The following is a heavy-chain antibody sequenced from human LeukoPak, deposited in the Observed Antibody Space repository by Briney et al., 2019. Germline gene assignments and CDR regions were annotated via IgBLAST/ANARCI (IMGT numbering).Heavy chain of an antibody. CDR1: GYTFTGYY. CDR2: INPNSGGT. V-gene: IGHV1-2*02. Sequence: GASVKVSCKASGYTFTGYYMHWVRQAPGQGLEWMGWINPNSGGTNYAQKFQGRVTMTRDTSISTAYMELSRLRSDDTAVYYCARPTGGYYYYYGMDVWGQGTTATVSS. J-gene: IGHJ6*02. CDR3: ARPTGGYYYYYGMDV.